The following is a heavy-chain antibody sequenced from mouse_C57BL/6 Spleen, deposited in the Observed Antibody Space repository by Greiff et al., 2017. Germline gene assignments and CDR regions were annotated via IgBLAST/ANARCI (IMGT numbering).Heavy chain of an antibody. CDR1: GYAFTNYL. CDR2: INPGSGGT. J-gene: IGHJ4*01. CDR3: ARWAHYGNPMDY. V-gene: IGHV1-54*01. D-gene: IGHD2-1*01. Sequence: VQLQESGAELVRPGTSVKVSCKASGYAFTNYLIEWVKQRPGQGLEWIGVINPGSGGTNYNEKFKGKATLTADTSSSTAYMQLSSLTSEDSAVYFCARWAHYGNPMDYWGQGTSVTVSS.